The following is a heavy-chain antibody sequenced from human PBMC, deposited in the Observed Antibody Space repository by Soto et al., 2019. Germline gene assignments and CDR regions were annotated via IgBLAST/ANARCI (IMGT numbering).Heavy chain of an antibody. J-gene: IGHJ6*03. CDR3: AKAAIWGGGRYYYYYMDV. CDR1: GFIFSGYG. D-gene: IGHD2-15*01. Sequence: EVQLLESGGGLVQPGGSLRLSCAASGFIFSGYGMTWVRQAPGKGLAWVSIINAGGSPTHYADSVKGRFTISRDDSKNTLYLQMNSLRGDDTAVYYCAKAAIWGGGRYYYYYMDVWGKGTKVTVSS. V-gene: IGHV3-23*03. CDR2: INAGGSPT.